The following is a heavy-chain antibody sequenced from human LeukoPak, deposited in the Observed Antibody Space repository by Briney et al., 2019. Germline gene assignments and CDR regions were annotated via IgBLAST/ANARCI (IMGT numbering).Heavy chain of an antibody. Sequence: SETLSLTCTVSGDSLNTYYWTWIWQTPGKELEWIGFVASSGTSNYNPSLKSRVSISIDTSKNQFSLALTSVTPADTAVYYCARVVRGVVTSNWFDPWGQGTLVSVSS. D-gene: IGHD2-21*02. CDR3: ARVVRGVVTSNWFDP. CDR1: GDSLNTYY. CDR2: VASSGTS. V-gene: IGHV4-59*01. J-gene: IGHJ5*02.